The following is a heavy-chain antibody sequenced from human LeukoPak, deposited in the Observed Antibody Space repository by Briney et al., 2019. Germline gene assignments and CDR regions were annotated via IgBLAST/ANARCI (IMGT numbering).Heavy chain of an antibody. CDR3: AGAKIGVAGFFDN. Sequence: SETLSLTCTVSGGSFSSYYWSWIRQPPGKGLEWIGYMYYSGSTNYNPSLKSRVTISVDTSKNQFSLKLTSVTAADTAVYYCAGAKIGVAGFFDNWGQGTLVTVSS. CDR2: MYYSGST. V-gene: IGHV4-59*08. CDR1: GGSFSSYY. D-gene: IGHD6-19*01. J-gene: IGHJ4*02.